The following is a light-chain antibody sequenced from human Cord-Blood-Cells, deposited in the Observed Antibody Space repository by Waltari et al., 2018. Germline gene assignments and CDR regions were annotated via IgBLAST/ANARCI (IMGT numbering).Light chain of an antibody. CDR2: LGS. CDR1: QSLLHSNGYNY. J-gene: IGKJ3*01. V-gene: IGKV2-28*01. Sequence: DSVMTQSPLSLPVTPGEQASISCRSSQSLLHSNGYNYLDWYLQKPGQSPQLLIYLGSNRASEVPDRFSGSGSGTDFTLKISRVEAEDVGVYYCMQALQTPFTFGPGTKVDIK. CDR3: MQALQTPFT.